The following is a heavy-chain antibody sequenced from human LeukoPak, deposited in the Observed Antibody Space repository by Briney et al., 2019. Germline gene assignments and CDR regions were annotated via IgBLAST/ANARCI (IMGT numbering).Heavy chain of an antibody. J-gene: IGHJ5*02. CDR1: GGSISSSSYY. CDR2: IYYSGST. D-gene: IGHD3-10*01. Sequence: SETLSLTCTVSGGSISSSSYYWGWIRQPPGKGLEWIGSIYYSGSTYYNPSLKSRVTISVDTSKNQFSLKLSSVTAADTAVYYCARAGITMVRGVIIPNWFDPWGRGTLVTVSS. V-gene: IGHV4-39*01. CDR3: ARAGITMVRGVIIPNWFDP.